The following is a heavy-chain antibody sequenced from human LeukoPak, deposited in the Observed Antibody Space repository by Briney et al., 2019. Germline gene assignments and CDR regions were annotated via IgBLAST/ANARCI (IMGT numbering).Heavy chain of an antibody. J-gene: IGHJ4*02. CDR3: AKIGPIVGDVVYF. CDR2: IRYDATGQ. CDR1: GFTFSSYG. D-gene: IGHD1-26*01. V-gene: IGHV3-30*02. Sequence: GGSLRLCCAASGFTFSSYGLHWVRQAPGKRLEWVAFIRYDATGQYYADSVTGRFTISRDNSKSMLYLQMNSLRPEDTAMYYCAKIGPIVGDVVYFWGQGTLVTVSS.